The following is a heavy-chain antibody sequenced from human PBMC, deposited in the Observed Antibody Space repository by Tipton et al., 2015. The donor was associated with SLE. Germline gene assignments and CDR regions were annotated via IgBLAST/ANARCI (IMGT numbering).Heavy chain of an antibody. V-gene: IGHV3-74*01. CDR2: ISGDARSI. CDR3: VSGGLVTSSWYDRPDY. CDR1: GFTLSGNW. Sequence: SLRLSCAASGFTLSGNWMHWVRQAPGKGLVWVSRISGDARSISYTDSVKGRFTISRDNAKSTLYLQMNSLRAEDTALYYCVSGGLVTSSWYDRPDYWGQGTLVTVSS. D-gene: IGHD6-13*01. J-gene: IGHJ4*02.